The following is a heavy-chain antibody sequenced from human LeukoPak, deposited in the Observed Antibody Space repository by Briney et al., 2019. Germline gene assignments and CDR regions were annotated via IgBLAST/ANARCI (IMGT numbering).Heavy chain of an antibody. V-gene: IGHV1-2*02. J-gene: IGHJ4*02. CDR3: ARVPLRGSSRTLDY. Sequence: ASVKVSCKASGYTFTGYYMHWVRQAPGQGLEWMGWINPNSGGTNYAQKFQGRVTMTRDTSISTAYMELSRLGSDDTAVYYCARVPLRGSSRTLDYWGQGTLVTVSS. CDR1: GYTFTGYY. D-gene: IGHD1-26*01. CDR2: INPNSGGT.